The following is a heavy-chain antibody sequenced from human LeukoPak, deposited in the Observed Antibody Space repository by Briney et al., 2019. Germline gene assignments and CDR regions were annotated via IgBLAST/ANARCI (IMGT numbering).Heavy chain of an antibody. D-gene: IGHD1-26*01. CDR3: ARELRIVGATQYYYYMDV. CDR2: ISAYNGNT. V-gene: IGHV1-18*01. CDR1: GYTFTSYG. Sequence: ASVKVSCKASGYTFTSYGISWVRQAPAQGLEWMGWISAYNGNTNYAQKLQGRVTMTTDTSTSTAYMELRSLRSDDTAGHYCARELRIVGATQYYYYMDVWGKGTAVTVSS. J-gene: IGHJ6*03.